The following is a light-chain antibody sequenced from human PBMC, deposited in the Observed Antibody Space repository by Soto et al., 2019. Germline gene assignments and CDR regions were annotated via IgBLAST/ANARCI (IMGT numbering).Light chain of an antibody. CDR3: QQSFGALSWT. Sequence: DIQMTQSPSSLSASVGDRVTITCRASESISNHLNWYQQKPGKAPKILIYAASGLQTGVPSRFSGSGSGTDFTLTISSLQPEDFATYYCQQSFGALSWTFGQGTKIEVK. CDR1: ESISNH. V-gene: IGKV1-39*01. J-gene: IGKJ1*01. CDR2: AAS.